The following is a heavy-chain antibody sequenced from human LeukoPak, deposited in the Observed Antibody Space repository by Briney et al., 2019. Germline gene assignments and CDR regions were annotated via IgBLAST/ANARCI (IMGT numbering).Heavy chain of an antibody. CDR2: IYYSGST. Sequence: SETLSLTCTVSGGSISSGGYYWSWIRQHPGKGLEWIGYIYYSGSTYYNPSLKSRVTISVDTSKNQFSLKLSSVTAADTAVYYCARDHSGDQEGYYYYYGMDVWGQGTTVTVSS. CDR3: ARDHSGDQEGYYYYYGMDV. D-gene: IGHD3-10*01. V-gene: IGHV4-31*03. CDR1: GGSISSGGYY. J-gene: IGHJ6*02.